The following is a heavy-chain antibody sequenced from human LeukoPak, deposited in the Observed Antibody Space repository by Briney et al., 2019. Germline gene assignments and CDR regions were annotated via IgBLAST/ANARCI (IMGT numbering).Heavy chain of an antibody. V-gene: IGHV4-39*07. CDR1: GGSISSSSYY. CDR3: ARAASPRYYYYMDV. J-gene: IGHJ6*03. Sequence: SETLSLTCTVSGGSISSSSYYWGWIRQPPGKGLEWIGSIYYSGSTYYNPSLKSRVTISVDKSKNQFSLKLSSVTAADTAVYYCARAASPRYYYYMDVWGKGTTVTVSS. CDR2: IYYSGST.